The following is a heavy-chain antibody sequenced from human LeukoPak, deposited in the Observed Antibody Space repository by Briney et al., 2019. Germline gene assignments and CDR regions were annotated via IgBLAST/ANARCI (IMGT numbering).Heavy chain of an antibody. Sequence: NPSETLSLTCTVSDGSITRSSYYWGWIRQTPGGGLDWIGSIYYSGVTYYNPSLQGRITMSVYTSKNQFSLKLNSVTVADTAVYYCARLRVTTGFDYWDQGILVTVSS. CDR3: ARLRVTTGFDY. CDR2: IYYSGVT. J-gene: IGHJ4*02. D-gene: IGHD2-21*02. V-gene: IGHV4-39*01. CDR1: DGSITRSSYY.